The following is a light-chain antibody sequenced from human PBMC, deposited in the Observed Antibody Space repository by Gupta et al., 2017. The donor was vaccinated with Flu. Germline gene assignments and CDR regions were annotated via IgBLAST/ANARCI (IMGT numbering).Light chain of an antibody. CDR3: QQYYSTPWP. V-gene: IGKV4-1*01. CDR2: WAS. Sequence: NFKSSQSFLYSSNNKNYLAWYQQKPGQPPKLLIYWASTRESGVPDRFSGSGSGTDFTLTISSLQAEDVAVYYCQQYYSTPWPFGQGTKLEIK. J-gene: IGKJ2*01. CDR1: QSFLYSSNNKNY.